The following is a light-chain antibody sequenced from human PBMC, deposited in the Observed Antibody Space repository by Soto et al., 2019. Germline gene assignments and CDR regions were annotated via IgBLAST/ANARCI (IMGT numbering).Light chain of an antibody. Sequence: DVVMTQSPLSLPVTPGQPASISCRSSQSLVNSVGDTFLNWFHQRPGQSPRRLLDKVSNRDSGVPDRFRGGGSGNEFTLKISRVEGEDVGVYCSFQGTPWHWTFEQGTTVEIK. CDR2: KVS. CDR1: QSLVNSVGDTF. J-gene: IGKJ1*01. CDR3: FQGTPWHWT. V-gene: IGKV2-30*01.